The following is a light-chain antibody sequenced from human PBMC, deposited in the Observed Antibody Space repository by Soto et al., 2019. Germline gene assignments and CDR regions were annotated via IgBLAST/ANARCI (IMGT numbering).Light chain of an antibody. CDR1: QSISTW. CDR3: QQYNSYSWT. Sequence: DIQMTQSPSTLSASIGDRVTITCRARQSISTWLAWYQQKKGKAPRLLIYDASSLESGVPSRFRGTGSGTKFTLTISRLQPDDFETYYCQQYNSYSWTFGQGTKVDIK. V-gene: IGKV1-5*01. J-gene: IGKJ1*01. CDR2: DAS.